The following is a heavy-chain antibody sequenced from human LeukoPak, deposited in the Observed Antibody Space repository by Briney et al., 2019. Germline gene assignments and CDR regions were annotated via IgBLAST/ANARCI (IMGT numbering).Heavy chain of an antibody. J-gene: IGHJ4*02. CDR2: ISTGSSYI. CDR3: ARASGSYHGGDS. V-gene: IGHV3-21*01. CDR1: GFTFNTYN. Sequence: GGSLRLSCAASGFTFNTYNMNWVRQAPGKGLEWVSSISTGSSYIYYADSVKGRFTISRDDAKNPLYLQMNSLRADDTAVYYCARASGSYHGGDSWGQGTLVTVSS. D-gene: IGHD3-10*01.